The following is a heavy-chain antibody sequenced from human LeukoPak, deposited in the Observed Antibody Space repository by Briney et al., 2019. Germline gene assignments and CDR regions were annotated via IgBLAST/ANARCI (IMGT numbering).Heavy chain of an antibody. Sequence: GSLRLSCAASGFTFSSYWMSWVRQPPGKGLEWIGTIYYSGSTYYNPSLQSRVTISVDTSKNQFSLKLSSVTAADTAVYYCARSVCSSTSCYPSLDAFDIWGQGTMVTVSS. CDR3: ARSVCSSTSCYPSLDAFDI. CDR1: GFTFSSYW. V-gene: IGHV4-39*01. J-gene: IGHJ3*02. CDR2: IYYSGST. D-gene: IGHD2-2*01.